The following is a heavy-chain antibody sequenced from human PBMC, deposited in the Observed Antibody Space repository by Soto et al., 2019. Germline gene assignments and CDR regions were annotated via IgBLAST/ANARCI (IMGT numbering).Heavy chain of an antibody. D-gene: IGHD1-1*01. Sequence: QVHLQQWGAGLLKPSETLSLTCAVYGGSFSGYYCSWIRQPPGKGLEWIGEINHSGSTNYNPSLKSRVTISVHPSKNQFSQKLSSVTAADTAVYYCERGYKPLNRDAFDIWGQGPMVTVSS. CDR1: GGSFSGYY. CDR2: INHSGST. CDR3: ERGYKPLNRDAFDI. J-gene: IGHJ3*02. V-gene: IGHV4-34*01.